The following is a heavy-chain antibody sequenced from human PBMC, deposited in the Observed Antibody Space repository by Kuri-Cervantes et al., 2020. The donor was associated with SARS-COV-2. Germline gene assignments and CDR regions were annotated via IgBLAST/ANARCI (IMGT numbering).Heavy chain of an antibody. V-gene: IGHV2-70*04. D-gene: IGHD1-26*01. CDR3: ARTSYSGTYYFDY. CDR2: IEWDDSK. J-gene: IGHJ4*02. CDR1: GFSLNTERMR. Sequence: SGPTLVKPTQTLTLTCSFSGFSLNTERMRVSWIRQPPGKALEWLARIEWDDSKFYTPSLRSRLTISKDTSRNLVFLTMTDMDPEDTATYYCARTSYSGTYYFDYWGQGSLVTVSS.